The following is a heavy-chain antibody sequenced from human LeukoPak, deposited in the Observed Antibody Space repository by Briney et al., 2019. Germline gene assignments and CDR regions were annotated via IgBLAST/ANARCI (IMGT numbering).Heavy chain of an antibody. CDR2: IYYSGST. CDR3: AGLAGEGYGFIDY. D-gene: IGHD5-18*01. Sequence: SETLSLTCTVSGGSISSYYWSWIRQPPVKGLEWIGYIYYSGSTNYNPSLKSRVTISVDTSKNQFSLKLSSVTAADTAVYYCAGLAGEGYGFIDYWGQGTLVTVSS. CDR1: GGSISSYY. V-gene: IGHV4-59*08. J-gene: IGHJ4*02.